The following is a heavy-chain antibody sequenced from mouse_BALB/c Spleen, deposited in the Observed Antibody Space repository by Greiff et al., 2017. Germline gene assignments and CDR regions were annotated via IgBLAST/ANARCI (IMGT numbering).Heavy chain of an antibody. CDR3: ARNFYWCYAMDY. CDR1: GFSLTSYG. Sequence: QVQLQQSGPGLVQPSQSLSITCTASGFSLTSYGVHWVRQSPGKGLEWLGVIWGGGSTDYNAAFISRLSISKANSKSQVFFRMNSLQADDTAICYSARNFYWCYAMDYWGQGTSVTVSS. J-gene: IGHJ4*01. V-gene: IGHV2-4-1*01. D-gene: IGHD2-1*01. CDR2: IWGGGST.